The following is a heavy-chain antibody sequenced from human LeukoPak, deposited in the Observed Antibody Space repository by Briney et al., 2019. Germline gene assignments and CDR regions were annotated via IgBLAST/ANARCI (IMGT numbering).Heavy chain of an antibody. CDR1: GGSFSGYY. D-gene: IGHD6-13*01. V-gene: IGHV4-34*01. CDR3: ARDTYSSSWSYFDY. J-gene: IGHJ4*02. Sequence: PSETLSLTCAVYGGSFSGYYWSWIRQPPGKGLEWIGEINHSGSTNYNPSLKSRVTISVDTSKNQFSLKLSSVTAADTAVYYCARDTYSSSWSYFDYWGQGTLVTVSS. CDR2: INHSGST.